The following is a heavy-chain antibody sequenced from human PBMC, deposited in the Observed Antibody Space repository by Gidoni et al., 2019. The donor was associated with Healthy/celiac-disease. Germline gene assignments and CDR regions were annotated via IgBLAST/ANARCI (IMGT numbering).Heavy chain of an antibody. CDR2: IYCSGST. Sequence: QVQLQESGPGLVKPSQTLSLTCTVSGGSISSGDYYWSWIRQPPGKGLEWIGYIYCSGSTYYNPSLKSRVTISVDTSKNQFSLKLSSVTAADTAVYYCARVNRVSDSPFDYWGQGTLVTVSS. CDR1: GGSISSGDYY. V-gene: IGHV4-30-4*01. CDR3: ARVNRVSDSPFDY. J-gene: IGHJ4*02. D-gene: IGHD3-10*01.